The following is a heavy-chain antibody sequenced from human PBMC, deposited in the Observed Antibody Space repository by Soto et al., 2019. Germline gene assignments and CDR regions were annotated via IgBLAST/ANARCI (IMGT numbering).Heavy chain of an antibody. J-gene: IGHJ5*02. V-gene: IGHV4-38-2*02. CDR2: FYHSGST. CDR1: GHSISSGYY. D-gene: IGHD6-13*01. CDR3: VRESAVSGPNWFDT. Sequence: SETLSLTCAVSGHSISSGYYWGWIRQPPGKGLEWIGSFYHSGSTYYNPSLKSRVTISVDTPENQFSLKLSSVAAADTAVYYCVRESAVSGPNWFDTWGPGTLVTVS.